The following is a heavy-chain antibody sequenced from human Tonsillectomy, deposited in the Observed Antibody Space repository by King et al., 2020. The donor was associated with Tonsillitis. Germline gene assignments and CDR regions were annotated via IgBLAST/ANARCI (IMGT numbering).Heavy chain of an antibody. CDR3: ARDLYSSGWYYFDS. D-gene: IGHD6-19*01. V-gene: IGHV4-61*01. CDR1: GDSVSSGSYY. Sequence: VQLQESGPGLVKPSETLSLTCTVSGDSVSSGSYYWSWIRQPPGKGLEWIGYIYYSGSTNYNPSLKSRVTISVDTSKNQFSLKLSSVTAADTAVYYCARDLYSSGWYYFDSWGQGTLVTVSS. J-gene: IGHJ4*02. CDR2: IYYSGST.